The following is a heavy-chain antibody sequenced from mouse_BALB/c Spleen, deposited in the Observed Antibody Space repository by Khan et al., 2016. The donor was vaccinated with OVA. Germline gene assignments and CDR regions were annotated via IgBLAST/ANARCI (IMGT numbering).Heavy chain of an antibody. CDR3: TRDAGRY. CDR1: GYTFPEYT. Sequence: VRLQQSGPELVKPGASVKISCKTSGYTFPEYTVHWVKQSLGKSLDWIGVINPKNGGTAYNQKFKGKATLTVDKSSSTAYMEFRSLTSEDSVVYSCTRDAGRYWGQGTSVTVAS. J-gene: IGHJ4*01. CDR2: INPKNGGT. V-gene: IGHV1-18*01. D-gene: IGHD3-3*01.